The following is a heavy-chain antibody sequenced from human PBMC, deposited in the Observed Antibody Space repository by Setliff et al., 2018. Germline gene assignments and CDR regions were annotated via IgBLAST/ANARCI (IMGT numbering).Heavy chain of an antibody. D-gene: IGHD3-3*01. Sequence: ASVKVSCKVSGYTLTELSMHWVRQAPGKGLEWMGGFDPEDGETNYAQKFQGRVTITADESTSTAYMELSSLRSEDTAVYYCASSRDYNFWSGYYSPLDYWGQGTLVTVSS. CDR2: FDPEDGET. J-gene: IGHJ4*02. V-gene: IGHV1-24*01. CDR3: ASSRDYNFWSGYYSPLDY. CDR1: GYTLTELS.